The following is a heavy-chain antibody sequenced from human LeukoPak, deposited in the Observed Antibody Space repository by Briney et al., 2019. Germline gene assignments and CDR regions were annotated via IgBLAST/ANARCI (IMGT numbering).Heavy chain of an antibody. CDR1: GFTFDDYG. D-gene: IGHD3-22*01. Sequence: PGGSLRLSCAASGFTFDDYGMSWVRQAPGKGLEWVSGINWNGGSTGYADSVKGRFTISRDNAKNSLYLQMNSLRAEDTALYYCARDFPTRVNYYDSSGFDYWGQGTLVTVSS. CDR2: INWNGGST. J-gene: IGHJ4*02. V-gene: IGHV3-20*04. CDR3: ARDFPTRVNYYDSSGFDY.